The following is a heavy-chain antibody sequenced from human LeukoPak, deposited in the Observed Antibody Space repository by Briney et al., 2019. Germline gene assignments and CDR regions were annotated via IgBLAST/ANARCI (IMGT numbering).Heavy chain of an antibody. CDR2: IKNEIDGGTT. CDR3: TTARVGY. D-gene: IGHD2-2*01. CDR1: GFTFTDAW. Sequence: PGGSLRLSCAASGFTFTDAWVSWVRQAPGKGLEWVARIKNEIDGGTTDYAAPVKGRFTISRDDSKNTLYLQMNSLKTDDTAVYYCTTARVGYWGQGTLVTVSS. V-gene: IGHV3-15*01. J-gene: IGHJ4*02.